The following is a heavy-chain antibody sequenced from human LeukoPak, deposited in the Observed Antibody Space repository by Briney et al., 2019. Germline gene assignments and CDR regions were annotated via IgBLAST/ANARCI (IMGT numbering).Heavy chain of an antibody. CDR3: ARGFNGDYSYSYYYYYMDV. CDR1: GGSFSAYY. V-gene: IGHV4-34*01. CDR2: INHSGST. Sequence: SETLSLTCAVYGGSFSAYYWSWIRQPPGKGLEWLGEINHSGSTSYNPSLKSRLTISADTSMNQFSLKLSSVTAADTAVYYCARGFNGDYSYSYYYYYMDVWGKGTTVSVSS. D-gene: IGHD4-17*01. J-gene: IGHJ6*03.